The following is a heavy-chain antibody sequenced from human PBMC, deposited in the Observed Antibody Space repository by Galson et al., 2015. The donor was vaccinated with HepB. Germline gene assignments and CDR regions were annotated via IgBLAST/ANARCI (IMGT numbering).Heavy chain of an antibody. CDR3: ARVKRGFWSALAGNGMDV. CDR2: INHSGST. J-gene: IGHJ6*02. V-gene: IGHV4-34*01. Sequence: ETLSLTCAVYGGSFSGYYWSWIRQPPGKGLEWIGEINHSGSTNYNPSLKSRVTISVDTSKNQFSLKLSSVTAADTAVYYCARVKRGFWSALAGNGMDVWGQGTTVTVSS. D-gene: IGHD3-3*01. CDR1: GGSFSGYY.